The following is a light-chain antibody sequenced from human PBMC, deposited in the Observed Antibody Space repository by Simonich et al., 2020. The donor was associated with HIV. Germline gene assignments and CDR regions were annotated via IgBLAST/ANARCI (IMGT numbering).Light chain of an antibody. CDR2: DVS. CDR3: SSYTSSSTWV. V-gene: IGLV2-14*03. CDR1: SSDIGHYDY. J-gene: IGLJ3*02. Sequence: QSALTQPASVSGSPGQSITISCTGTSSDIGHYDYVSWYQHYPGKAPKLMFYDVSKRPSGVSNRFSGSKSGNTASLTISGLQAEDEADYYCSSYTSSSTWVFGGGTKLTVL.